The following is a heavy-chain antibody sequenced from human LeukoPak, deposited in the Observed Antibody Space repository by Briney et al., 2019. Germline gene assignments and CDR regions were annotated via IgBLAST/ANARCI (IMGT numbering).Heavy chain of an antibody. Sequence: ASVKVSCKASGYTFTGYYMHWVRQAPGQGLEWMGWINPHSGDTNYAQKFQGRVSMTRDTSISTAYMELSSLRSDDTAVYYCARGESGDYTQIGYWGQGTLVTVSS. J-gene: IGHJ4*02. V-gene: IGHV1-2*02. CDR2: INPHSGDT. CDR3: ARGESGDYTQIGY. D-gene: IGHD4-17*01. CDR1: GYTFTGYY.